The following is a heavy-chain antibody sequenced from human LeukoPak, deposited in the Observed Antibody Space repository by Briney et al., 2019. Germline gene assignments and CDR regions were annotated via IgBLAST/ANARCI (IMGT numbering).Heavy chain of an antibody. J-gene: IGHJ4*02. V-gene: IGHV3-23*01. CDR3: VRERGETGRSDY. D-gene: IGHD7-27*01. Sequence: GGSLRLSCAASGFTFSSYAMSWVRQAPGKGLEWVSAISGSGGSTYYADSVKGRFTISRDNAKNTVYLQMNSLRGEDTAVYYCVRERGETGRSDYWGQGTLVTVSS. CDR2: ISGSGGST. CDR1: GFTFSSYA.